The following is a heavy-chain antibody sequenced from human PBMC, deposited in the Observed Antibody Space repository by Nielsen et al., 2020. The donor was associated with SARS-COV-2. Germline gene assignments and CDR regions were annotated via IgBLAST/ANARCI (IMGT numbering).Heavy chain of an antibody. CDR2: INAGNGNK. CDR1: GYTFSSYV. D-gene: IGHD2-2*01. Sequence: ASVKVSCKASGYTFSSYVMHWVRQAPGQRLEWMGWINAGNGNKKYSQKYQGRVTMTEDTSTDTAYMELSSLRSEDTAVYYCATGGFVVVPAAMRNYYGMDVWGQGTTVTVSS. V-gene: IGHV1-3*01. J-gene: IGHJ6*02. CDR3: ATGGFVVVPAAMRNYYGMDV.